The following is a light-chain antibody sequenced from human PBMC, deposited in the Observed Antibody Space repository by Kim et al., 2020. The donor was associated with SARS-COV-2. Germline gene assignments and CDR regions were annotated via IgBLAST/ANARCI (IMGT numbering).Light chain of an antibody. J-gene: IGLJ3*02. Sequence: GERVPIYCSGSTSNSEDNPVHWYRRVPGRAPKPLILSTNQRPSGVPDRFSGSKSGTSASLAISGLQSADEADYYCATWGDSQNGWVFGGGTQLTVL. CDR1: TSNSEDNP. V-gene: IGLV1-44*01. CDR2: STN. CDR3: ATWGDSQNGWV.